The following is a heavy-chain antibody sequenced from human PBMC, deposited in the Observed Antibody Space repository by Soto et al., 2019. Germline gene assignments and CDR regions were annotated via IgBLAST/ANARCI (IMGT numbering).Heavy chain of an antibody. D-gene: IGHD2-21*01. J-gene: IGHJ4*02. CDR2: IWYDVNNK. Sequence: QVQLVESGGGVVQPGGSLRLSCAASGFTFSNYGMHWGRQAPGKGLEWVAVIWYDVNNKYYADSVKGRFTISRDNSNNTLYVQMTSLRAEDTAVYYCARGLHSLFDYWGQGTLVTVSS. CDR3: ARGLHSLFDY. CDR1: GFTFSNYG. V-gene: IGHV3-33*01.